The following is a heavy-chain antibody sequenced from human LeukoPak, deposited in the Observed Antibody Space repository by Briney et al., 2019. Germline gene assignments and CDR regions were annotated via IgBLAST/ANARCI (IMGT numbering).Heavy chain of an antibody. CDR3: ARDGGGLLWFGELSLKYYYYYMDI. CDR2: ISVHNGNT. V-gene: IGHV1-18*01. CDR1: GYTFTSYG. D-gene: IGHD3-10*01. J-gene: IGHJ6*03. Sequence: ASVKVSCKASGYTFTSYGITWVRQAPGQGLEWMGWISVHNGNTKYAQKLQGRVTMTTDTSTSTAYMELRSLRSDDTAVYYCARDGGGLLWFGELSLKYYYYYMDIWGKGTTVTISS.